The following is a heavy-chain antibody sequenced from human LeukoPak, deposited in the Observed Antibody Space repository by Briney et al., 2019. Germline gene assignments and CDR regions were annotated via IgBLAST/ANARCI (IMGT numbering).Heavy chain of an antibody. CDR2: INSNTGGT. CDR1: GYTFADYY. Sequence: ASVKVSCKASGYTFADYYIHWVRQAPGQGLEWMGLINSNTGGTNYAQKFQGRVTMTRDTSITTAYMELSRLRSDDTAVYYCARRPIVGVPAPIDYWGQGNLVTVSS. J-gene: IGHJ4*02. V-gene: IGHV1-2*02. CDR3: ARRPIVGVPAPIDY. D-gene: IGHD2-2*01.